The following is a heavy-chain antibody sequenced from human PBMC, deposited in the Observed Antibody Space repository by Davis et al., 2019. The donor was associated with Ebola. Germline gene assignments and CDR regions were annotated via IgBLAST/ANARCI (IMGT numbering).Heavy chain of an antibody. CDR3: ARAATVTGTTGIRNWFDP. CDR2: IIPIFGTA. V-gene: IGHV1-69*06. D-gene: IGHD1-7*01. CDR1: GGTFSSYA. J-gene: IGHJ5*02. Sequence: SVKVSCKASGGTFSSYAISWVRQAPGQGLEWMGGIIPIFGTANYAQKFQGRVTITADKSTSTAYMELSSLRSEDTAVYYCARAATVTGTTGIRNWFDPWGQGTLVTVSS.